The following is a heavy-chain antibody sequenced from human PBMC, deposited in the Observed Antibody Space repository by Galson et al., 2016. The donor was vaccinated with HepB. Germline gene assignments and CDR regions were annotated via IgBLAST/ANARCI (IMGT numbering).Heavy chain of an antibody. Sequence: SLRLSCAASGFAFRSYWMHWVRQAPGKGLVWVSHINSDGSSTRYADSVKGRFTISRDNAKKSLSLQMNSLRVEDTALYYCVKGLGYASSRRYFDPCGRGPSTISEDTCTRSVYLQMTRLEVEAPALYYCVKGPEYPSGLRYFVLWGRGTLVTVSS. D-gene: IGHD6-13*01. J-gene: IGHJ2*01. V-gene: IGHV3-74*01. CDR3: VKGLGYASSRRYFDPCGRGPSTISEDTCTRSVYLQMTRLEVEAPALYYCVKGPEYPSGLRYFVL. CDR1: GFAFRSYW. CDR2: INSDGSST.